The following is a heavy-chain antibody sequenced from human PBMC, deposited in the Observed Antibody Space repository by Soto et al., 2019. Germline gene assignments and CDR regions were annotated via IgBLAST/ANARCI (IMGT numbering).Heavy chain of an antibody. V-gene: IGHV3-23*01. Sequence: GGSLRLSCAASGFICSSYDMSWVRQAPGKGLEWVSTILVDGRTFYVDSVKGRFTISRDSSQNTVYLQMNSLTVGDTALYYCAKATATGGGAFDICGQGTMVTVS. CDR3: AKATATGGGAFDI. CDR1: GFICSSYD. D-gene: IGHD2-8*02. J-gene: IGHJ3*02. CDR2: ILVDGRT.